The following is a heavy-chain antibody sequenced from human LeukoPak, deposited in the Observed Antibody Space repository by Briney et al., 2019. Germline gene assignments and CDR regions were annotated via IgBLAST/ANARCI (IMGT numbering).Heavy chain of an antibody. CDR1: GFTFSSYT. J-gene: IGHJ4*02. V-gene: IGHV3-64D*06. Sequence: LAGGSLRLSCSAYGFTFSSYTIHWVRQAPGKGLEFVSAITSNGGSAYYADSVKGRFTISRDNSKNTVYLQMSSLRAEDTAVYYCVIVRGYFDSSGSDYWGQGTLVTVSS. D-gene: IGHD3-9*01. CDR2: ITSNGGSA. CDR3: VIVRGYFDSSGSDY.